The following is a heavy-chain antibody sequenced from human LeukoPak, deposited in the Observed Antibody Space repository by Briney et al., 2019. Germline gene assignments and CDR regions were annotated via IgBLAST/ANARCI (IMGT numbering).Heavy chain of an antibody. J-gene: IGHJ4*02. CDR3: TRASGSHRTLDY. V-gene: IGHV4-4*07. D-gene: IGHD1-26*01. CDR2: IYTSGST. CDR1: GGSISGYY. Sequence: SETLSLTCTVSGGSISGYYWSWIRQPAGKGLEWIGHIYTSGSTNYNPSLKSRLTMSVDTSKNQFSLKLSSVTAADTAVYYCTRASGSHRTLDYWGQGTLVTVSS.